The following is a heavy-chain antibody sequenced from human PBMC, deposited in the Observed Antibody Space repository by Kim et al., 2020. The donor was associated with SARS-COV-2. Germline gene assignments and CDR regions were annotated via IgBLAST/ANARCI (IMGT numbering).Heavy chain of an antibody. J-gene: IGHJ5*02. CDR1: GYNFTGYY. CDR3: ARDIGSNVGWIQLSNWFDP. CDR2: INPNSGGT. D-gene: IGHD5-18*01. Sequence: ASVKVSCKASGYNFTGYYMHWVRQAPGQGLEWMGWINPNSGGTNYAQKFQGRVTMTRDTSISTAYMELSRLRSDDTAVYYCARDIGSNVGWIQLSNWFDPWGQGTLVTVSS. V-gene: IGHV1-2*02.